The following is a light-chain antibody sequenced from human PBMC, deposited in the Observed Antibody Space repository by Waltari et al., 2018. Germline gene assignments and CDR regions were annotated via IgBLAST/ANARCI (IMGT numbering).Light chain of an antibody. CDR3: QHYVRLPAT. J-gene: IGKJ1*01. CDR2: GAS. V-gene: IGKV3-20*01. Sequence: EIVLTQSPGTLSLSPGERATLSCRASQSVRGSLAWYQQKAGQAPRLLIYGASSRATGIPDRFSGSGSGTDVSLTISRLGPEDFAVYYCQHYVRLPATFGQGTKVEI. CDR1: QSVRGS.